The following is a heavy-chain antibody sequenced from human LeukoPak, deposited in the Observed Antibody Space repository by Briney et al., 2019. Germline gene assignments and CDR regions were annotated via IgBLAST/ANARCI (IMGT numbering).Heavy chain of an antibody. D-gene: IGHD2-15*01. J-gene: IGHJ6*03. V-gene: IGHV3-48*01. CDR3: ARVLRYCSGGNCYSGGLGYMDV. CDR2: ISSSSSTI. Sequence: GGSLRLSCAAPGLTFSSYGMTWVRQAPGKGLEWVSYISSSSSTIYYADSVKGRFTISRDNAKNSLYLQLNSLRAEDTAVYYCARVLRYCSGGNCYSGGLGYMDVWGKGTTVTISS. CDR1: GLTFSSYG.